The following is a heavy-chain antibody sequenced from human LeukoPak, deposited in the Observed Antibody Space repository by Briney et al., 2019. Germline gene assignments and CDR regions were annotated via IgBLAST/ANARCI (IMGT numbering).Heavy chain of an antibody. CDR1: GYTFTSYY. D-gene: IGHD2-15*01. CDR3: ARDTPGETRGYCSGGSCPYNWFDP. CDR2: INSSGGCT. V-gene: IGHV1-46*01. Sequence: GSVKVSCKASGYTFTSYYMHWVRQAPGQGLEWMGIINSSGGCTSYAQKFQGRVTMTRDTSTSTVYMELSSLRSEDTAVYYCARDTPGETRGYCSGGSCPYNWFDPWGQGTLVTVSS. J-gene: IGHJ5*02.